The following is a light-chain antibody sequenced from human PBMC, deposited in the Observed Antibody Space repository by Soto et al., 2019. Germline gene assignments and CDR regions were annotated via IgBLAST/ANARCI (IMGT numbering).Light chain of an antibody. V-gene: IGKV3-20*01. CDR2: GAS. Sequence: EIVLTQSPGTLSLSPGERATLSCRASQSISSSYLAWYQQKPGQAPRLLIYGASSRATGIPDRFSGSGSGKDFTLTISRVEPEDFAVYYWQQYGSSPFTFGPGTKVDIK. CDR3: QQYGSSPFT. J-gene: IGKJ3*01. CDR1: QSISSSY.